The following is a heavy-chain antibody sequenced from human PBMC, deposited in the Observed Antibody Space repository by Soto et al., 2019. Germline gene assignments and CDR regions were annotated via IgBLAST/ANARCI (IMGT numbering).Heavy chain of an antibody. V-gene: IGHV4-31*03. CDR2: ISYGGST. D-gene: IGHD5-18*01. CDR3: ARGILV. J-gene: IGHJ4*02. CDR1: GGSINSGGYC. Sequence: QVQLQESGPGLVKPSQTLSLTCTVSGGSINSGGYCWSWIRQHPGKGLDWIGCISYGGSTSYNPYLKSRVTKSVDTSKNQFSLKLTSVTAADTAVYYCARGILVWGQGALITVSS.